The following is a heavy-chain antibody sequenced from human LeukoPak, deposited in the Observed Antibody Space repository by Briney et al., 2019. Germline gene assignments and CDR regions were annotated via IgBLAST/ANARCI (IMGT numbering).Heavy chain of an antibody. CDR2: INHSGST. Sequence: SETLSLTCAVYGGSFSGYYWSWIRQPPGKGLEWIGEINHSGSTNYNPSLKSRVTISVDTSKNQFSLKLSSVTAADTAVYYCARGSRSYFWPRLAFDIWGQGTMVTVSP. V-gene: IGHV4-34*01. D-gene: IGHD1-26*01. CDR3: ARGSRSYFWPRLAFDI. CDR1: GGSFSGYY. J-gene: IGHJ3*02.